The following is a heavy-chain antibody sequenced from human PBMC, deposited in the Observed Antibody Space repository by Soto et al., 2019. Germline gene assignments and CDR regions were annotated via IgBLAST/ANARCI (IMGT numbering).Heavy chain of an antibody. V-gene: IGHV3-30*18. CDR1: GFTFSSYG. J-gene: IGHJ6*02. Sequence: AGGSLRLSCAASGFTFSSYGMHWVRQAPGKGLEWVAVISYDGSNKYYADSVKGRFTISRDNSKNTLYLQMNSLRAEDTAVYYCAKDGGSGWYQPGRYYYYYGMDVWGQGTTVTAP. D-gene: IGHD6-19*01. CDR3: AKDGGSGWYQPGRYYYYYGMDV. CDR2: ISYDGSNK.